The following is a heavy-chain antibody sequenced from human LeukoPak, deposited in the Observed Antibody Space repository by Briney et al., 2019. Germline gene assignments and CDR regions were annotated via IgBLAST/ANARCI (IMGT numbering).Heavy chain of an antibody. CDR1: GGSISSDDYY. CDR2: IYYSGST. CDR3: ARCPSPGWFDP. Sequence: PSETLSLTCTVSGGSISSDDYYWSWIRQPPGKGLEWIVFIYYSGSTYYKPSLKSRVTISMDTSKNQFSLRLSSVTAADTAVYYCARCPSPGWFDPWGQGTLVTVSS. V-gene: IGHV4-30-4*08. J-gene: IGHJ5*02.